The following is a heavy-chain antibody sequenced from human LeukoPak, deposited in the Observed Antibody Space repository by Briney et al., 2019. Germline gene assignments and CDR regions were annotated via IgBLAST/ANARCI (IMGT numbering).Heavy chain of an antibody. J-gene: IGHJ2*01. CDR1: GFTFSSYS. CDR2: ISSSSSTI. V-gene: IGHV3-48*01. D-gene: IGHD6-6*01. Sequence: GGSLRLSCAASGFTFSSYSMNWVRQAPGKGLEWVSYISSSSSTIYYADSVKGRFTISRDISKNTLYLQMNSLRVEDTAVYYCARVQVTSIAARFKYFDLWGRGTLVTVSS. CDR3: ARVQVTSIAARFKYFDL.